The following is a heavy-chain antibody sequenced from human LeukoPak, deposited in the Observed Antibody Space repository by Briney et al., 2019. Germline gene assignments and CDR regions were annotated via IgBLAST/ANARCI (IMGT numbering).Heavy chain of an antibody. CDR1: GGSISSYY. CDR2: IYHSGST. V-gene: IGHV4-59*01. D-gene: IGHD5-12*01. J-gene: IGHJ4*02. Sequence: SETLSLTCTVSGGSISSYYWSWIRQPPGKGLEWIGYIYHSGSTNYSPSLKSRVTISVDTSKNHFSLKLSSVTAADTAVYYCARAGYSGSDFSVWGQGTLVTVSS. CDR3: ARAGYSGSDFSV.